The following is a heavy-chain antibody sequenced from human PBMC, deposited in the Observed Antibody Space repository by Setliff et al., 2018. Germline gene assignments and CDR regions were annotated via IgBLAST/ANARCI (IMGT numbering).Heavy chain of an antibody. Sequence: ASVKVSCKASGYNFIGYYVHWVRQAPGQGFEWMGRINPNTGDTNYGQKFQGRVTMTRDTSITTVYMDLSRLKSDDTAVYYCARGTDYHGSGSYWAKDVWGKGTTVTVSS. CDR2: INPNTGDT. D-gene: IGHD3-10*01. J-gene: IGHJ6*04. CDR1: GYNFIGYY. V-gene: IGHV1-2*06. CDR3: ARGTDYHGSGSYWAKDV.